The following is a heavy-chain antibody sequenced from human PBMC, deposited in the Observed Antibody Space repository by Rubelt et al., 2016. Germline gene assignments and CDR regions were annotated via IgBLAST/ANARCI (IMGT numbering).Heavy chain of an antibody. V-gene: IGHV3-15*07. J-gene: IGHJ4*02. CDR1: GFTFNTAW. CDR3: TTDRPDYGAYDLDD. CDR2: VKSKIDGGTT. D-gene: IGHD4-17*01. Sequence: EVHLVESGGGLVQPGGSLRLSCAASGFTFNTAWMNWVRQAPGKGLEWVARVKSKIDGGTTDYAAPVKGRFTVSRDDSKNTVSLLMDSLKTVDTAVYYCTTDRPDYGAYDLDDWGQGILVTVSS.